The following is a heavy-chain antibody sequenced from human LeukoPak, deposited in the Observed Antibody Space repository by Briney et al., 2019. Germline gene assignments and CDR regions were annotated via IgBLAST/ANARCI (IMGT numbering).Heavy chain of an antibody. CDR3: ARAPAGYCSSTSCRTDYYYGMDV. CDR2: ISSSSSYI. V-gene: IGHV3-21*01. D-gene: IGHD2-2*01. CDR1: GFTFSSYS. Sequence: GGSLRLSCAASGFTFSSYSMNWVRQAPGKGLEWVSSISSSSSYIYYADSVKGRFTISRDSAKNSLYLQMNSLRAEDTAVYYCARAPAGYCSSTSCRTDYYYGMDVWGKGTTVTVSS. J-gene: IGHJ6*04.